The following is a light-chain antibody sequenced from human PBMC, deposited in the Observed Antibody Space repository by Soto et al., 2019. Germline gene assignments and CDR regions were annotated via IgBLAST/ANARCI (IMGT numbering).Light chain of an antibody. CDR3: QQYGSSQT. CDR2: GAS. Sequence: EIVITQSPATLSVSPVEGATLSCRASQGVSSSYLSWYQQKPGQAPRLPSYGASSRATGIPDRFSAGGSGTHFTLTISRLEPDDFAFYYFQQYGSSQTFGHGTKVDIK. CDR1: QGVSSSY. J-gene: IGKJ1*01. V-gene: IGKV3-20*01.